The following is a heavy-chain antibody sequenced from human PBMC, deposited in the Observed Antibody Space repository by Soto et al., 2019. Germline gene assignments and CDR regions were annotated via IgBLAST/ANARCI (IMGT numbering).Heavy chain of an antibody. J-gene: IGHJ4*02. V-gene: IGHV2-5*02. CDR1: GFSLSTGGVG. D-gene: IGHD3-3*02. Sequence: QITLKESGPALVKPTQTLTLTCTFSGFSLSTGGVGVGWIRQPPGKALECLALIYWDDDKRYSPSLKNRLTITQDTSKHQVVLTMTNIDPVDTATHYCARQAPLARGKSVDYWGQGTLVTVSS. CDR2: IYWDDDK. CDR3: ARQAPLARGKSVDY.